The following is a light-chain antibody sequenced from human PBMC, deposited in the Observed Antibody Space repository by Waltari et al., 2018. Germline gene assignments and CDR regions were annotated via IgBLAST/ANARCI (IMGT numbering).Light chain of an antibody. CDR1: TSDVGGYNS. J-gene: IGLJ1*01. Sequence: QSALTQPASVSGSPGQSITISCTGTTSDVGGYNSVSWYQQPPGTAPKVMIYAVSNRLQGVSNVFAGDKSGNTAALTISELQAEDEADYCCSSYTSSYTYVFGTGTKVTVL. V-gene: IGLV2-14*03. CDR2: AVS. CDR3: SSYTSSYTYV.